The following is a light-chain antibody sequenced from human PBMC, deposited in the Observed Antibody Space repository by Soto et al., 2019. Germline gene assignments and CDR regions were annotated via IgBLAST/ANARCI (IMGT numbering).Light chain of an antibody. J-gene: IGLJ2*01. CDR2: DVS. CDR3: SSYAGSNNFEGV. Sequence: QSALTQPPSASGSPGQSVTISCTGTSSDVGGYNYVSWYQQHPGKAPKLMIYDVSKRPSGVPDRFSGSKSGNTASLTVSGLQAEDEADYYFSSYAGSNNFEGVFGGGTQLTVL. V-gene: IGLV2-8*01. CDR1: SSDVGGYNY.